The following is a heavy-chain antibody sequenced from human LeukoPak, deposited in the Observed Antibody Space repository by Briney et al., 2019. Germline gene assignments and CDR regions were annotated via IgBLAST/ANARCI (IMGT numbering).Heavy chain of an antibody. CDR3: AKGLETPRPTAMVTFDY. CDR1: GFTFSSYA. CDR2: ISGSGGST. J-gene: IGHJ4*02. D-gene: IGHD5-18*01. V-gene: IGHV3-23*01. Sequence: SGGSLRLSCAASGFTFSSYAMSWVRQAPGKGLEWVSVISGSGGSTYYADSVKGRFTISRDNSKNTLYLQMNSLRAEDTAVYYCAKGLETPRPTAMVTFDYWGQGTLVTVSS.